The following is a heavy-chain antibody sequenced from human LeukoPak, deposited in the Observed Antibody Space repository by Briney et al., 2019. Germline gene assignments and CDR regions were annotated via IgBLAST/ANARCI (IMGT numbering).Heavy chain of an antibody. CDR3: ARDAGTAWGYYYYFYGMDV. J-gene: IGHJ6*02. V-gene: IGHV3-11*01. CDR1: GFIFSDHY. CDR2: ISSSGGTI. D-gene: IGHD1-7*01. Sequence: PGGSLRLSCAASGFIFSDHYMSWIRQAPGKGLEWVLYISSSGGTIYYADSVKGRFTISRDNAKNSLYLQMNSLRAEDTAVYYCARDAGTAWGYYYYFYGMDVWGQGTTVTVSS.